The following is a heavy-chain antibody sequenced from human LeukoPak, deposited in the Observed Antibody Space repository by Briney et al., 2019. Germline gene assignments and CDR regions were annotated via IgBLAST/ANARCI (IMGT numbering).Heavy chain of an antibody. CDR1: GGTFSSYA. J-gene: IGHJ3*02. Sequence: VKVSCKASGGTFSSYAISWVRQAPGQGLEWMGRIIPIFGTANYAQKFQGRVTITTDESTSTAYMELSSLRSEDTAVYYCARTYYYDTQGAFDSWGEGTMVTVSS. D-gene: IGHD3-22*01. V-gene: IGHV1-69*13. CDR2: IIPIFGTA. CDR3: ARTYYYDTQGAFDS.